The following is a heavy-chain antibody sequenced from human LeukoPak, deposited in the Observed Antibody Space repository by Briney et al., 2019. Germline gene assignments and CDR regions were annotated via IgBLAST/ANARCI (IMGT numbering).Heavy chain of an antibody. Sequence: ASVKVSCKASGGTFSSYAISWVRQAPGQGLEWMGGIIPIFGTANYAQKFQGRVTITADESTSTAYMELSSLRSEDTAVYYCARGNYDIWSGYSLALGGDWFDPWGQGTLVTVSS. V-gene: IGHV1-69*01. CDR2: IIPIFGTA. D-gene: IGHD3-3*01. CDR3: ARGNYDIWSGYSLALGGDWFDP. J-gene: IGHJ5*02. CDR1: GGTFSSYA.